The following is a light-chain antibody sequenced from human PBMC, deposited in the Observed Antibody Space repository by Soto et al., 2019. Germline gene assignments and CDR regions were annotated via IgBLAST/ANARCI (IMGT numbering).Light chain of an antibody. J-gene: IGLJ1*01. CDR2: QVN. V-gene: IGLV2-8*01. CDR3: SSYTTVNTLVS. CDR1: SSDIGVYDF. Sequence: QSALTQPPSASGSPGQSVTISCTGTSSDIGVYDFVSWYQQHPGKAPKVIIYQVNKRPSGVPDRFSGSKSGNTASLTVSGLRPEDEADYYCSSYTTVNTLVSFGTGTKLTVL.